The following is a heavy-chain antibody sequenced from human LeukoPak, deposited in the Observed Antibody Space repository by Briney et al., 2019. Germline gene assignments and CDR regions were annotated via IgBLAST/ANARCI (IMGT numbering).Heavy chain of an antibody. Sequence: ASVKVSCKASGYTFTSYGISWVRQAPGQGLEWMGWISAYNGNTNYAQKLQGRVTMTRNTSISTAYMELSSLRSEDTAVYYCARRLLVLKRWLQTEFLFDPWGQGTLVTVSS. CDR3: ARRLLVLKRWLQTEFLFDP. J-gene: IGHJ5*02. V-gene: IGHV1-18*01. CDR2: ISAYNGNT. CDR1: GYTFTSYG. D-gene: IGHD5-24*01.